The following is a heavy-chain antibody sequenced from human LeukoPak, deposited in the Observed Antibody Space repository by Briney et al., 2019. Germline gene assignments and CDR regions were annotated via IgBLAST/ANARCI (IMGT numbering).Heavy chain of an antibody. CDR2: IYYSDLT. CDR1: GGSFSGYY. V-gene: IGHV4-34*01. D-gene: IGHD3-9*01. J-gene: IGHJ4*02. CDR3: ARVYRLADPSRGYFDY. Sequence: PSETLSLTCAVYGGSFSGYYWSWIRQPPGKGPEWIGGIYYSDLTYYNPSLKSRVTMSLDTSKNQFSLRLSSVTAADTAVYYCARVYRLADPSRGYFDYWGPGTLVTVSS.